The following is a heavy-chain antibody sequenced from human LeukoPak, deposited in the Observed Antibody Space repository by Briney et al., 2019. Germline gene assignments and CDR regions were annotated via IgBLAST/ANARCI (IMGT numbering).Heavy chain of an antibody. V-gene: IGHV4-34*01. CDR2: INHSGST. CDR1: GGSFSGYY. CDR3: ARGGLRVKSGYKNAFDI. Sequence: SETLSLTCAVYGGSFSGYYWSWIRQPPGKRLEWIGEINHSGSTNYNPSLKSRVTISVDTSKNQFSLKLSSVTAADTAVYYCARGGLRVKSGYKNAFDIWGQGTMVTVSS. J-gene: IGHJ3*02. D-gene: IGHD3-3*01.